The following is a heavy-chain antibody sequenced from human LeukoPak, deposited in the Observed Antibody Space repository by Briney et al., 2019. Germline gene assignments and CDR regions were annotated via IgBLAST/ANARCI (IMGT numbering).Heavy chain of an antibody. J-gene: IGHJ3*02. CDR3: ARGGGSYYGNAFDI. CDR2: IYYGGST. CDR1: GGSISSYY. Sequence: PSETLSLTCTVSGGSISSYYWSWIRQPPGKGLEWIGYIYYGGSTNYNPSLKSRVTISVDTSKNQFSLKLSSVTAADTAVYYCARGGGSYYGNAFDIWGQGTMVTVSS. D-gene: IGHD1-26*01. V-gene: IGHV4-59*01.